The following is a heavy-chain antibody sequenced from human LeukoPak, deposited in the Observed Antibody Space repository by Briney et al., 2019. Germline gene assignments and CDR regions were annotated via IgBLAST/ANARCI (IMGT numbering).Heavy chain of an antibody. J-gene: IGHJ4*02. CDR3: ARTPLPAAIPFDY. Sequence: PSETLSLTCTVSGGSISSYYWSWIRQPPGKGLEWIGYIYYSGSTNYNPSLKSRVTISVDTSKNQFSLKLSSVTAADTAVYYCARTPLPAAIPFDYWGQGTLVTVSS. V-gene: IGHV4-59*12. D-gene: IGHD2-2*01. CDR1: GGSISSYY. CDR2: IYYSGST.